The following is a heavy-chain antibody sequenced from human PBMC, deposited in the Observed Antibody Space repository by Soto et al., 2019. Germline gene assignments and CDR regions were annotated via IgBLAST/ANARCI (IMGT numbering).Heavy chain of an antibody. CDR3: ARALGSGGSCYSGACRITDY. D-gene: IGHD2-15*01. Sequence: GGSLRLSCAASGFTFSSYAMHWVRQAPGKGLEWVAVISYDGSNKYYADSVKGRFTISRDNSKKTLYLQMNSLRAEDTAVYYCARALGSGGSCYSGACRITDYWGQGTLVTVSS. CDR1: GFTFSSYA. J-gene: IGHJ4*02. V-gene: IGHV3-30-3*01. CDR2: ISYDGSNK.